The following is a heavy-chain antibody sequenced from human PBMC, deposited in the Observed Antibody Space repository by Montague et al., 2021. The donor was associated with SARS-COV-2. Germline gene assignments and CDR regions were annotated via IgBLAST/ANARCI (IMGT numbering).Heavy chain of an antibody. J-gene: IGHJ4*02. D-gene: IGHD6-19*01. Sequence: CAISGDSVSRNSVAWSWLRQAPSSGLECLGRTYYRSKWYSDYAPXVRGRLTVNPDASKNEFSLELNYVTPEDTAVYYCVRYSGRFYFDFWGQGTLVTVSS. CDR3: VRYSGRFYFDF. CDR1: GDSVSRNSVA. V-gene: IGHV6-1*01. CDR2: TYYRSKWYS.